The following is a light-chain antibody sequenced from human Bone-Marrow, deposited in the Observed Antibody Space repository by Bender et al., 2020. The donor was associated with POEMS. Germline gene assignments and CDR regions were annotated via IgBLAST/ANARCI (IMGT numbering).Light chain of an antibody. J-gene: IGLJ2*01. CDR3: SSAAGGNKFV. CDR1: SSDVGGYYY. Sequence: QSALTQPASVSASPGQSITISCTGTSSDVGGYYYVSWYQQQSGKAPKLLMYDVSSRHSGVSSRFSGSKSGNTASLTVSGLQAEDEADYYCSSAAGGNKFVFGGGTKLTAL. CDR2: DVS. V-gene: IGLV2-14*01.